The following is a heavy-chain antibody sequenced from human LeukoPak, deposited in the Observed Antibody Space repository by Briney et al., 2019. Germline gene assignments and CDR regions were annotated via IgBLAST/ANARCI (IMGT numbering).Heavy chain of an antibody. V-gene: IGHV4-34*01. Sequence: SETLSLTCAVYGGSFSCYYWSWIRQPPGKGLEWIGEINHSGSTNYNPSLKSRVTISVDTSKNQFSLKLSSVTAAGTAVYYCARPGETLYDFWSGYLEAEYFQHWGQGTLVTVSS. J-gene: IGHJ1*01. CDR2: INHSGST. CDR1: GGSFSCYY. CDR3: ARPGETLYDFWSGYLEAEYFQH. D-gene: IGHD3-3*01.